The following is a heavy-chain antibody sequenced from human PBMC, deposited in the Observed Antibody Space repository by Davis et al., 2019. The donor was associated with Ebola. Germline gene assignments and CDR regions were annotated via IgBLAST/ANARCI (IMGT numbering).Heavy chain of an antibody. V-gene: IGHV3-7*01. CDR3: AAADIVVVVDGTSYPHAFDT. D-gene: IGHD2-15*01. J-gene: IGHJ3*02. Sequence: GESLKISCVASGFTFSNYWMTWVRQAPVRGLEWVANIKHDGSEKQYVDSVRGRFTISRDNAKNSLYLQMNSLRAEDTAVYYCAAADIVVVVDGTSYPHAFDTWGQGTVVTVSS. CDR2: IKHDGSEK. CDR1: GFTFSNYW.